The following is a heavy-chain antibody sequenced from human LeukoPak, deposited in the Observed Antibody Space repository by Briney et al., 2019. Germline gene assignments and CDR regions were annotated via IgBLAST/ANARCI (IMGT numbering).Heavy chain of an antibody. CDR2: INPNSGGT. CDR1: GYTFTGYY. D-gene: IGHD2-2*01. J-gene: IGHJ5*02. Sequence: ASVKVSCKASGYTFTGYYMHWVRQAPGQGLEWMGWINPNSGGTNYAQKFQGRVTMTRDTSISTAYMELSRLRSDDTAVYYCARDLVPAASNRFDPWGQGTLVTVSS. V-gene: IGHV1-2*02. CDR3: ARDLVPAASNRFDP.